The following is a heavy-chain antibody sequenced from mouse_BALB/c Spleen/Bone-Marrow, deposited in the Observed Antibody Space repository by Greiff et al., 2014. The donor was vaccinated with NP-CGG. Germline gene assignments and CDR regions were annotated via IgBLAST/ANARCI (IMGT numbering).Heavy chain of an antibody. CDR3: AREYGYFDV. CDR2: IRNKASGYTT. CDR1: GFTFTDYY. D-gene: IGHD1-1*02. J-gene: IGHJ1*01. V-gene: IGHV7-3*02. Sequence: EVKLVESGGGLVQPGGSLRLSCAPSGFTFTDYYMSWVRQPPGKALEWLGFIRNKASGYTTDYSASVKGRFTISRDNSQSILYLQMNTLRAEDSATYYCAREYGYFDVWGAGTTVTVSS.